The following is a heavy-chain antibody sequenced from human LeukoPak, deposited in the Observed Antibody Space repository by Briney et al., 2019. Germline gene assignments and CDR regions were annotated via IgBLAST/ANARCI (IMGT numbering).Heavy chain of an antibody. V-gene: IGHV3-23*01. D-gene: IGHD6-19*01. CDR2: ISGSGGST. Sequence: GGSLRLSCAASGFTFSSYAMSWVRQAPGKGLEWVSAISGSGGSTYYADSVKGRFTISRDNSKNTLYLQMNSLRAEDTAVYHCAKDHGSSGWLLGAFDIWGQGTMVTVSS. J-gene: IGHJ3*02. CDR3: AKDHGSSGWLLGAFDI. CDR1: GFTFSSYA.